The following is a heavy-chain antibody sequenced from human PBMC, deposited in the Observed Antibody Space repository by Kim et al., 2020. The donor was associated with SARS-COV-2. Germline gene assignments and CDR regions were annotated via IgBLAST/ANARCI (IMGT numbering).Heavy chain of an antibody. J-gene: IGHJ6*02. CDR1: GFTVSSNY. CDR2: IYSGGST. CDR3: ARDLPVVTAINYYYGMDV. Sequence: GGSLRLSCAASGFTVSSNYMSWVRQAPGKGLEWVSVIYSGGSTYYADSVKGRFTISRDNSKNTLYLQMNSLRAEDTAVYYCARDLPVVTAINYYYGMDVWGQGTTVTVSS. V-gene: IGHV3-53*01. D-gene: IGHD2-21*02.